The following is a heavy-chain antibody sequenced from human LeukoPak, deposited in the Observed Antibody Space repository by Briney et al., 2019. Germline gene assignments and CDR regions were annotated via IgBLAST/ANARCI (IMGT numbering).Heavy chain of an antibody. D-gene: IGHD3-3*01. CDR3: ARAGVYDFWSGYYTTGGFDY. Sequence: PGGSLRLSCAASGFAVNSNYMSWVRQTPGKGLEWVSVIYSGGSTFYADSVKGRFTISRDNSKNTLYLQMNSLRAEDTAVYYCARAGVYDFWSGYYTTGGFDYWGQGTLVTVSS. CDR1: GFAVNSNY. V-gene: IGHV3-53*01. J-gene: IGHJ4*02. CDR2: IYSGGST.